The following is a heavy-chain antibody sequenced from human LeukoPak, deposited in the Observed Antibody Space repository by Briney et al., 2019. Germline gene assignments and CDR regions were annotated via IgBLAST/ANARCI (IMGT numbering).Heavy chain of an antibody. J-gene: IGHJ4*02. CDR3: AREDTAMGLAPFDY. Sequence: PSETLSLTCAVYGGSFSGYYWSWIRQPPGKGLEWIGEINHSGSTNYNPSLKSRVTISVDTSKNQFSLKLSSVTAADTAVYYCAREDTAMGLAPFDYRGQGTLVTVSS. CDR2: INHSGST. V-gene: IGHV4-34*01. D-gene: IGHD5-18*01. CDR1: GGSFSGYY.